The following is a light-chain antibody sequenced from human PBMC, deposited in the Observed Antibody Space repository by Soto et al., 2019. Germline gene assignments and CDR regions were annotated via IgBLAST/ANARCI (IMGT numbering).Light chain of an antibody. Sequence: IVMTQSPATLSVSPGERATLFCRASQSVSSNLAWYQQRPGQAPRLLIFGAYTRATGIPARFSGSGSGTEFTLTISSLQSEDSAVYFCQKYNNWPPLTFGGGTKVEIK. CDR2: GAY. CDR3: QKYNNWPPLT. CDR1: QSVSSN. V-gene: IGKV3D-15*01. J-gene: IGKJ4*01.